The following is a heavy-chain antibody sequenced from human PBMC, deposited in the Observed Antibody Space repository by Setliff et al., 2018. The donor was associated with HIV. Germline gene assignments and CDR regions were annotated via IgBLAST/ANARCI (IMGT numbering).Heavy chain of an antibody. Sequence: ASVKVSCKASGYTFTSSGITWVRQAPGQGLEWMGWIGTYNGDTNYAQKFQGRVTMTPDTSTSTAYMELRSLISDDTAVYYCAREGLWFGDRGYYMDVWGTGTAVTVSS. V-gene: IGHV1-18*01. CDR3: AREGLWFGDRGYYMDV. J-gene: IGHJ6*03. CDR1: GYTFTSSG. D-gene: IGHD3-10*01. CDR2: IGTYNGDT.